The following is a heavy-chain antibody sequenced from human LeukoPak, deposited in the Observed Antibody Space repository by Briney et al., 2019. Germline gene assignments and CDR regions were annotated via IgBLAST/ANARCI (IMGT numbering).Heavy chain of an antibody. CDR1: GFTFSSYE. D-gene: IGHD1-1*01. CDR2: ICSRGRYI. J-gene: IGHJ4*02. V-gene: IGHV3-48*03. Sequence: GSLRLSCAASGFTFSSYEMNWVRQAPGMGLEWVSYICSRGRYIYYADSVKGRFTISRDNAKNSLYLQMNSLRDDDTAVYYCARDRWHDGFDYWGQGTLVTVSS. CDR3: ARDRWHDGFDY.